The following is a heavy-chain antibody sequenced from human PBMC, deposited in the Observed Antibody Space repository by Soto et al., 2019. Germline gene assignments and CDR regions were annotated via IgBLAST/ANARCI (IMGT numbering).Heavy chain of an antibody. V-gene: IGHV3-23*01. CDR3: ARRV. CDR2: ISAGGDST. J-gene: IGHJ4*02. CDR1: GFTFSSYP. Sequence: EVQLLESGGGWVQPGGSLRLSCATSGFTFSSYPMNWVRQAPGKGLEWVSGISAGGDSTYYADSVKGRFTIFRDNSKNSVYLQMNSLRAEDTALYYCARRVWGQGTLVTVSS.